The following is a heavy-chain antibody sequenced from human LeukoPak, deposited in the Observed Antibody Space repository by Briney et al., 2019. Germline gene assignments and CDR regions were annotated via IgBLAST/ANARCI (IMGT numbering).Heavy chain of an antibody. D-gene: IGHD2-15*01. J-gene: IGHJ1*01. CDR2: IYYSGST. CDR3: ARRLLGYCSGGSCYSGHFQH. CDR1: GGSISSYY. Sequence: SETLSLTCTASGGSISSYYWSWIRQPPGKGLEWIGYIYYSGSTNYNPSLKSRVTISVDTSKNQFSLKLSSVTAADTAVYYCARRLLGYCSGGSCYSGHFQHWGQGTLVTVSS. V-gene: IGHV4-59*12.